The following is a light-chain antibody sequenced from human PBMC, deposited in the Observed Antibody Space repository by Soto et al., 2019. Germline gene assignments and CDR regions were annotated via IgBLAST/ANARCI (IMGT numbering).Light chain of an antibody. J-gene: IGKJ2*01. V-gene: IGKV1-5*03. CDR1: QSISRW. CDR2: EAS. CDR3: QQYNDSFPYA. Sequence: DIQMTQSPSTLSASVGDRVTITCRASQSISRWLAWHQQKPGAAPKLLIYEASTLESGVPSRFSGSRSGTEFTLTVSSLQPDDFATYYCQQYNDSFPYAFGQGTQLEIK.